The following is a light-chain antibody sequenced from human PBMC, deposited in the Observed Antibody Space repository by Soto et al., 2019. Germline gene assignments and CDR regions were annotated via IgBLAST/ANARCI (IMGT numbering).Light chain of an antibody. CDR1: QSVSSY. CDR2: DAS. J-gene: IGKJ4*01. V-gene: IGKV3-11*01. Sequence: EIVLTQSPATLSLSPXXXXXXSCRASQSVSSYLAWYQQKPGQAPRLLIYDASNRATGIPARFSGSGSGTDFTLTISSLEPEDFAVYYCQQRSNWPLTFGGGTKVEIK. CDR3: QQRSNWPLT.